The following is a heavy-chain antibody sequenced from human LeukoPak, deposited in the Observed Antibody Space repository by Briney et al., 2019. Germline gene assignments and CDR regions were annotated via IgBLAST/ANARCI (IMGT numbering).Heavy chain of an antibody. CDR1: GFTFSSYA. CDR3: AREGGDCRSTSCYVNY. D-gene: IGHD2-2*01. CDR2: TTNSGSTI. Sequence: GGSLRLSCAASGFTFSSYAMSWVRQAPGKGLEWVSYTTNSGSTIHYADSVKGRFTISRDNAKNSLYLQMNSLRAEDTAVYYCAREGGDCRSTSCYVNYWGQGTLVTVSS. J-gene: IGHJ4*02. V-gene: IGHV3-48*03.